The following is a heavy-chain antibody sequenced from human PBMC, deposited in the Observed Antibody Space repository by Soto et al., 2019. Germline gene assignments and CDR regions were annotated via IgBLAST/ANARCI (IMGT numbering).Heavy chain of an antibody. V-gene: IGHV3-23*01. D-gene: IGHD1-26*01. CDR3: AKGFSGSYYYYYGMDV. Sequence: PVGSLRLSCAASGFTFSSYAMSWVRQAPGKGLEWVSAISGSGGSTYYADSVKGRFTISRDNSKNTLYLQMNSLRAEDTAVYYCAKGFSGSYYYYYGMDVCGQGTTVTVSS. J-gene: IGHJ6*02. CDR2: ISGSGGST. CDR1: GFTFSSYA.